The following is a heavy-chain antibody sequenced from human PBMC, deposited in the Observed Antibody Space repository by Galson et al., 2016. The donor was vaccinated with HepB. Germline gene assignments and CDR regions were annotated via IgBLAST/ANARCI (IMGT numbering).Heavy chain of an antibody. J-gene: IGHJ4*02. CDR1: GFTFSSSW. CDR2: IKQDGSEK. D-gene: IGHD1-26*01. Sequence: SLRLSCAASGFTFSSSWMSWVRQAPGKGLEWVANIKQDGSEKYYVDSVKGRFTISRDNAKNSLYLQINSLSAEDTAVYYCARDRGVTYSSCFDYWGQGTMVTVTS. CDR3: ARDRGVTYSSCFDY. V-gene: IGHV3-7*03.